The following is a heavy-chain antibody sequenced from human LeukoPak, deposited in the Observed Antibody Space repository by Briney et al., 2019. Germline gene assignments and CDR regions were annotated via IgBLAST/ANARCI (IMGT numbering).Heavy chain of an antibody. CDR3: ARVGGYKAIDY. J-gene: IGHJ4*02. CDR2: INHSGST. Sequence: SETLSLTCTVSGGSISSYYWSWIRQPPGKGLEWIGEINHSGSTNYNPSLKSRVTISVDTSKNQFSLKLSSVTAADTAVYYCARVGGYKAIDYWGQGTLVTVSS. V-gene: IGHV4-34*01. CDR1: GGSISSYY. D-gene: IGHD5-24*01.